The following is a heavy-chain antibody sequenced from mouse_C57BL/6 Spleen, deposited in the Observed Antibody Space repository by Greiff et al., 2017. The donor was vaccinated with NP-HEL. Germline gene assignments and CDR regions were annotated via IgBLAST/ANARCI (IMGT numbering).Heavy chain of an antibody. Sequence: EVQLVESGGGLVKPGGSLKLSCAASGFTFSDYGMHWVRQAPEKGLEWVAYISSGSSTIYYADTVKGRFTISRDNAKNTLFLQMTSLRSEDTAMYYCARKAQSYAMDYWGQGTSVTVSS. J-gene: IGHJ4*01. CDR3: ARKAQSYAMDY. CDR1: GFTFSDYG. V-gene: IGHV5-17*01. CDR2: ISSGSSTI. D-gene: IGHD3-2*02.